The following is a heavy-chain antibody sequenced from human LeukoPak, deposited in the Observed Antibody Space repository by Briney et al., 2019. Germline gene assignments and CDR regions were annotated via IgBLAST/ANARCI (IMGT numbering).Heavy chain of an antibody. CDR2: IYYSGST. CDR3: ARRYYYDSSGYFYWFDP. Sequence: SQTLSLTCTISGGSISSGGYYWSWLRQHPGKGLEWIGYIYYSGSTYYNPSLKSRVTISVDTSKNQFSLKLSSVTAADTAVYYCARRYYYDSSGYFYWFDPWGQGTLVTVSS. V-gene: IGHV4-31*03. D-gene: IGHD3-22*01. CDR1: GGSISSGGYY. J-gene: IGHJ5*02.